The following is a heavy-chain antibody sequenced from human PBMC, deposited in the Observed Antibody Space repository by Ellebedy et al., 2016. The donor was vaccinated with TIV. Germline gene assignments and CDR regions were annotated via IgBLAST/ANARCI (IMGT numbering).Heavy chain of an antibody. CDR2: IIPIFGTA. D-gene: IGHD5-24*01. CDR1: GGTFSSYA. CDR3: AKGPVEMSTKYFDY. J-gene: IGHJ4*02. Sequence: SVKVSCXASGGTFSSYAISWVRQAPGQGLEWMGGIIPIFGTANYAQKFQGRVTITADESTSTAYMELSSLRSEDTAVYYCAKGPVEMSTKYFDYWGQGALVTVSS. V-gene: IGHV1-69*13.